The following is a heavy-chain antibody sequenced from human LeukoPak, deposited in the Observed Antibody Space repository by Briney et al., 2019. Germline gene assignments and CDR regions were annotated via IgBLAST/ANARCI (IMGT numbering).Heavy chain of an antibody. CDR1: GYIFSSYG. J-gene: IGHJ6*02. CDR3: ARVENSNKYYFYVMDV. Sequence: ASVKVSCKASGYIFSSYGINWVRQAPGQGLEWMGWISAYNGNTDYAQKFQGRVTMTTDTSTSTAYMELRSLRSDDTAVYFCARVENSNKYYFYVMDVWDQGTTVTVSS. V-gene: IGHV1-18*01. CDR2: ISAYNGNT. D-gene: IGHD6-6*01.